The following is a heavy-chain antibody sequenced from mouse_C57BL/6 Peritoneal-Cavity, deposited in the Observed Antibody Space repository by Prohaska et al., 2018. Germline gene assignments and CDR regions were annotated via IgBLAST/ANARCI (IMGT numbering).Heavy chain of an antibody. D-gene: IGHD2-4*01. CDR1: GYTFTDYY. CDR2: INPYNGGT. J-gene: IGHJ4*01. V-gene: IGHV1-19*01. CDR3: ARGDDYEGGYYAMDY. Sequence: KPGASVKMSCKASGYTFTDYYMNWVKQSHGKSLEWIGVINPYNGGTSYNQKFKGKATLTVDKSSSTAYMELKSLTSEGSAVYYCARGDDYEGGYYAMDYWGQGTSVTVSS.